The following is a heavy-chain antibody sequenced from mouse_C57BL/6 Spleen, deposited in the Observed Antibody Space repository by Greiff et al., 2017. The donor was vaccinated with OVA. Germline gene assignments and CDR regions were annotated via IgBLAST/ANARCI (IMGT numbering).Heavy chain of an antibody. CDR3: AVNWDGFAY. Sequence: QVQLQQSGPGPVPPSQSPSITCTVSGFSINSHGVHTVCQSSGKGLEWLGVIWRGGSTDYNAAFMSRLSITKDNSKSQVFFKMNSLQADDTAIYYCAVNWDGFAYWGQGTLVTVSA. V-gene: IGHV2-5*01. CDR2: IWRGGST. J-gene: IGHJ3*01. D-gene: IGHD4-1*01. CDR1: GFSINSHG.